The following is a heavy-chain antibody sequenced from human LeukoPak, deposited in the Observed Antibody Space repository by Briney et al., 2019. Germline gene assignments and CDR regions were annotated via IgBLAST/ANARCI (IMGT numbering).Heavy chain of an antibody. Sequence: SETLSLTCIVSVGSISSSSYYWGWIRQPPGKGLEWIGSIFYSGSTKYNPSLKSRVTISVDPSKNQFPLKLSSVTAADTAVYYCAGQLERRPLDYWGQGTLVTVSS. CDR2: IFYSGST. CDR3: AGQLERRPLDY. V-gene: IGHV4-39*01. CDR1: VGSISSSSYY. D-gene: IGHD1-1*01. J-gene: IGHJ4*02.